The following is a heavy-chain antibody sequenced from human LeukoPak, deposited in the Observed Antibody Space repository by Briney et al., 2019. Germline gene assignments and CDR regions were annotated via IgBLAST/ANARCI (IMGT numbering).Heavy chain of an antibody. CDR1: GFTFSSYA. CDR2: ISGSGGST. D-gene: IGHD6-13*01. CDR3: AKTTGYSSSWYWFDP. Sequence: GGSLRLSCAASGFTFSSYAMSWVRQAPGKGLEWVSAISGSGGSTYYADSVKGRFTISRDNSKNTLYLQMNSPRAEDTAVYYCAKTTGYSSSWYWFDPWGQGTLVTVSS. J-gene: IGHJ5*02. V-gene: IGHV3-23*01.